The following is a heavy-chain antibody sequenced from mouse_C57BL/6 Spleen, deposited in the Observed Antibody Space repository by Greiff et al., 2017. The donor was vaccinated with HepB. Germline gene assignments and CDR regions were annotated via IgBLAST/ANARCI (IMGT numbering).Heavy chain of an antibody. Sequence: QVQLQQPGAELVKPGASVKLSCKASGYTFTSYWMHWVKQRPGQGLEWIGMIHPNSGSTNYNEKFKSKATLTVDKSSSTAYMQLSSLTSEDSAVYYCASHYDGYLYYAMDYWGQGTSVTVSS. CDR3: ASHYDGYLYYAMDY. CDR1: GYTFTSYW. J-gene: IGHJ4*01. D-gene: IGHD2-3*01. V-gene: IGHV1-64*01. CDR2: IHPNSGST.